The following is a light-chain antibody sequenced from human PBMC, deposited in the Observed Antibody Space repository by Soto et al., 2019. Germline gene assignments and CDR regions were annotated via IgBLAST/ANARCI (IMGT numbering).Light chain of an antibody. Sequence: DIQMTQSPSTLSASVGDRVTITCRASQSISNWLAWYQLKPGKAPKLLIFKASTLESGVPSRFSGSGSGTEFTLTISSLQPDDFATYYCQHYNSYSEAFGQGTKVDIK. V-gene: IGKV1-5*03. J-gene: IGKJ1*01. CDR1: QSISNW. CDR3: QHYNSYSEA. CDR2: KAS.